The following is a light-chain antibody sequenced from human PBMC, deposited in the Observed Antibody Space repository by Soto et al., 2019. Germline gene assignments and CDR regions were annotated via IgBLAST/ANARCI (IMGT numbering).Light chain of an antibody. CDR1: QSVSSSY. V-gene: IGKV3-20*01. J-gene: IGKJ3*01. Sequence: EIVLTQSPGTLYLSPGERATLSCRASQSVSSSYLAWYQQKPGQAPRLLIYGASSRATGIPERFSGSGSGTDFTLTITRLEPEDFAVYFCQHYGYSPFTFGPGTKVDIK. CDR2: GAS. CDR3: QHYGYSPFT.